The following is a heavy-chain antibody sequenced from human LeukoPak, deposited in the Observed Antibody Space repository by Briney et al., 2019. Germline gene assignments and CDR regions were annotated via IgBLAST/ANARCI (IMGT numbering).Heavy chain of an antibody. CDR3: AREGSYDILTYYYYGMAV. D-gene: IGHD3-9*01. J-gene: IGHJ6*02. CDR2: ISSYNGNT. V-gene: IGHV1-18*01. CDR1: GYTFTSYG. Sequence: ASVKVSFKSSGYTFTSYGISWVRQAPGQGLEWMGWISSYNGNTNYAQKLQGRVTMTTDTSTSTAYMELRRLRSDDTAVYYCAREGSYDILTYYYYGMAVWGQGNTVTVSS.